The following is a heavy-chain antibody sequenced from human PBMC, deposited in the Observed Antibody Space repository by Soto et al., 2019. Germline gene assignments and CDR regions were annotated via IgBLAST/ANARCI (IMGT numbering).Heavy chain of an antibody. CDR1: GFAFGSYW. D-gene: IGHD1-1*01. Sequence: VQLVESGGGLVQPGGSLRLSCAASGFAFGSYWMHWVRQAPGKGLVWVSRISQDGAIATQADSVKGRFTISRDNAKNTLFLQMTSLRADDTAVYYCLRDQRPWNEFADQWGQGTLVTVSS. CDR2: ISQDGAIA. V-gene: IGHV3-74*01. CDR3: LRDQRPWNEFADQ. J-gene: IGHJ4*02.